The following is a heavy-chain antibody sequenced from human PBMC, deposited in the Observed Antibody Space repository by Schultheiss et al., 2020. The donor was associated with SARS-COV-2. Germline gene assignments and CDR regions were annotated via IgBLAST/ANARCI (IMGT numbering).Heavy chain of an antibody. J-gene: IGHJ4*02. D-gene: IGHD2-15*01. CDR3: AKDSRRYCSGGSCPVPFDY. V-gene: IGHV3-23*01. CDR2: ISGSGGST. CDR1: GFTFSSYA. Sequence: GESLKISCAASGFTFSSYAMSWVRQAPGKGLEWVSAISGSGGSTYYADSVKGRFTISRDNSKNTLYLQMNSLRAEDTAVYYCAKDSRRYCSGGSCPVPFDYWGQGTLVTVSS.